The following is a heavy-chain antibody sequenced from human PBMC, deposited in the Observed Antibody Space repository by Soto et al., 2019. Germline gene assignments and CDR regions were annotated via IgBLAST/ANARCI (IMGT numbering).Heavy chain of an antibody. D-gene: IGHD2-2*01. J-gene: IGHJ6*02. Sequence: PGGSLRLSCTASGFTFSNSWMHWVRQAPGKGLVWVSHIYSDGSITAYADSVKGRFTISRDNAKNTLYLQMSSLRVEDTAVYYCATDGSYAQHVWGQGTTVTVSS. CDR2: IYSDGSIT. CDR1: GFTFSNSW. CDR3: ATDGSYAQHV. V-gene: IGHV3-74*01.